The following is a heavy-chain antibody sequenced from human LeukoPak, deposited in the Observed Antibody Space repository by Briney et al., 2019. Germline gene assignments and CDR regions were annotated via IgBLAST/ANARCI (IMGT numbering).Heavy chain of an antibody. CDR2: ISASGGST. Sequence: GGSLRLSCAASGFTFSSSAMSWVRQVPGKGLEWVSGISASGGSTSYADSVRGRFTISRDNSKNTLYLQMNSLRAEDTAVYYCARGQTYYYDSSGYDFDYWGQGTLVTVSS. CDR3: ARGQTYYYDSSGYDFDY. J-gene: IGHJ4*02. D-gene: IGHD3-22*01. V-gene: IGHV3-23*01. CDR1: GFTFSSSA.